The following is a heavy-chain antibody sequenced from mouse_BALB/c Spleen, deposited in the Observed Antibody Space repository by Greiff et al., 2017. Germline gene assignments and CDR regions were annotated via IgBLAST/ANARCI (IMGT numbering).Heavy chain of an antibody. CDR2: IYPGDGDT. Sequence: QVQLQQSGPELVKPGASVKISCKASGYAFSSSWMNWVKQRPGQGLEWIGRIYPGDGDTNYNGKFKGKATLTAEESSSTAYMQLSSLTSEDSAVYYCARRVDGYYGSAMDYWGQGTSVTVSS. CDR3: ARRVDGYYGSAMDY. CDR1: GYAFSSSW. J-gene: IGHJ4*01. D-gene: IGHD2-3*01. V-gene: IGHV1-82*01.